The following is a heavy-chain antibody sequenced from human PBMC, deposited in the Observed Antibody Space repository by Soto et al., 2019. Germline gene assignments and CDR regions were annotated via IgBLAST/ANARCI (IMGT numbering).Heavy chain of an antibody. J-gene: IGHJ4*02. CDR2: ISGSGGRS. CDR3: AKAYFVWSSEQPYYFDY. CDR1: GFTFSNYA. Sequence: EVQLLDSGEGLLQPGGSLRLSCAASGFTFSNYAMTWVRQGPGKGLEWVSGISGSGGRSYYADSGKGRFTISRDSSKSTLYLQMNSLRAEDTAVYYCAKAYFVWSSEQPYYFDYWGQGTLVTVSS. D-gene: IGHD3-16*01. V-gene: IGHV3-23*01.